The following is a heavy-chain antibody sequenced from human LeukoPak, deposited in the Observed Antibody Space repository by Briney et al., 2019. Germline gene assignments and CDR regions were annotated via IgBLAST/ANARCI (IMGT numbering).Heavy chain of an antibody. V-gene: IGHV3-20*01. CDR3: ARMSGYYYVGYFDL. CDR2: INWNGGRT. D-gene: IGHD3-22*01. CDR1: GCTFDDYG. J-gene: IGHJ2*01. Sequence: GGSLRLSCAASGCTFDDYGMSWVRQAPGKGLEWVSGINWNGGRTGYADSVKGRSIISRDNAKNSLYLQMNSLRAEDTALYHCARMSGYYYVGYFDLWGRGTLVTVSS.